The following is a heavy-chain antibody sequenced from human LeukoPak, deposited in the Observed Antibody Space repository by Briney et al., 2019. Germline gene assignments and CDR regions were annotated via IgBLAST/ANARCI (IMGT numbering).Heavy chain of an antibody. CDR1: GNTFTEYY. CDR3: ARSIAVAGAHDY. D-gene: IGHD6-19*01. CDR2: INPNNGDT. J-gene: IGHJ4*02. V-gene: IGHV1-2*02. Sequence: ASVKVSCKASGNTFTEYYIHWVRQAPGQGLEYMGWINPNNGDTNYEPKFQGRVTMTRDTSINTAYMELSRLRSDDTAVYYCARSIAVAGAHDYWGQGTLVTVSS.